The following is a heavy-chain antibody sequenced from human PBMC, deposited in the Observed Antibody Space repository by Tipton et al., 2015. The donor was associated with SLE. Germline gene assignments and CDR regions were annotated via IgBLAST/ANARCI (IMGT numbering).Heavy chain of an antibody. D-gene: IGHD3-16*01. V-gene: IGHV4-39*07. CDR3: ARAQGGGSTYMDV. Sequence: LRLSCTVSGGSISSSSYYWGWIRQPPGKGLEWIGSIYYSGSTYYNPSLKSRVTISVDTSKNQFSLKLSSVTAADTAVYYCARAQGGGSTYMDVWGKGTTVTVFS. CDR2: IYYSGST. CDR1: GGSISSSSYY. J-gene: IGHJ6*03.